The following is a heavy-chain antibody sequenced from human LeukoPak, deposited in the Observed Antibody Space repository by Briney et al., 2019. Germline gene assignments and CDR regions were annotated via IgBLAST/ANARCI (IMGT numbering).Heavy chain of an antibody. V-gene: IGHV3-11*01. Sequence: GGSLGLSCAASGLTFSDYYMSWIRQAPGKGLEWVSYISSSGSTIYYADSVKGRFTISRDNAKNSLYLQMNSLRAEDTAVYYCARDEYAYGDYSMLHYWGQGTLVTVSS. D-gene: IGHD4-17*01. J-gene: IGHJ4*02. CDR3: ARDEYAYGDYSMLHY. CDR1: GLTFSDYY. CDR2: ISSSGSTI.